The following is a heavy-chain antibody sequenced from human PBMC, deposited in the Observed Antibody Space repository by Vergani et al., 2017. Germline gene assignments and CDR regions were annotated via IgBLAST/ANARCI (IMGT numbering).Heavy chain of an antibody. D-gene: IGHD2-15*01. CDR3: AKGVTPRGGKLEL. CDR2: ISGSGGST. J-gene: IGHJ4*02. Sequence: EVQLLESGGGLVQPGGSLRLSCAASGFTFSSYDMSWVRQAPGKGLEWVSAISGSGGSTYYADSVKGRFTISRDNSKKTLYLQMNSLRAEDTAVYYCAKGVTPRGGKLELWGQGTLVTVSS. V-gene: IGHV3-23*01. CDR1: GFTFSSYD.